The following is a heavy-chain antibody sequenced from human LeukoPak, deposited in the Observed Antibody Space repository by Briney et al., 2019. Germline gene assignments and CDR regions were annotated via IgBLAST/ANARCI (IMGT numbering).Heavy chain of an antibody. J-gene: IGHJ5*02. Sequence: SETLSLTCTVSGGSISSGDYYWSWIRQPPGKGLEWIGYIYHSGSTYYNPSLKSRVTISVDTSKNQFSLKLSSVTAADTAVYYCARGAIPAPYWFDPWGQGTLVTVSS. CDR3: ARGAIPAPYWFDP. CDR1: GGSISSGDYY. CDR2: IYHSGST. V-gene: IGHV4-30-4*01. D-gene: IGHD2-21*01.